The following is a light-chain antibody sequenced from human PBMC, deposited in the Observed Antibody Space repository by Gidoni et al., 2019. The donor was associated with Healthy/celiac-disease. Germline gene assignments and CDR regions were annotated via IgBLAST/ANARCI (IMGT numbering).Light chain of an antibody. J-gene: IGLJ2*01. CDR1: KLGDKY. CDR3: QAWDSSTVV. V-gene: IGLV3-1*01. CDR2: QDS. Sequence: SYALTQPPSVSVSPGQTASITCAGDKLGDKYACWYQQKPGQSPVLVIYQDSKRPSGIPERFSGSNSGNTATLTISGTQAMDAADYYCQAWDSSTVVFGGGTKLTVL.